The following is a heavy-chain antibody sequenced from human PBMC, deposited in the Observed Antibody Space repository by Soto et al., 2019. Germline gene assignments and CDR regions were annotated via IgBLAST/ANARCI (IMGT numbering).Heavy chain of an antibody. CDR1: GGTFSSYT. Sequence: QVPLVQSGAEVKKPGSSVKVSCKASGGTFSSYTISWVRQAPGQGREWMGRIIPILGIANYAQKFQGRVTITADKSTSTAYMELSSLSSEDTAVYYCASDPIYGSGKGDFDYWGQGTLVTVSS. J-gene: IGHJ4*02. CDR2: IIPILGIA. V-gene: IGHV1-69*02. D-gene: IGHD3-10*01. CDR3: ASDPIYGSGKGDFDY.